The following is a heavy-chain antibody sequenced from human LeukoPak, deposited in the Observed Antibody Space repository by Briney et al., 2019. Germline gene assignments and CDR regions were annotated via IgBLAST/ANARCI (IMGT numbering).Heavy chain of an antibody. CDR1: GFTFSSYA. CDR2: ISDSGDST. D-gene: IGHD5-18*01. V-gene: IGHV3-23*01. Sequence: GGSLRLSCAASGFTFSSYAMSWVRQAPGKGLEWVSVISDSGDSTFYADSVKGRFTISRDNSKNTLFLQMNSLRAEDTAVYYCAKGRFVRIQLYDSWGQGTLVTVSS. CDR3: AKGRFVRIQLYDS. J-gene: IGHJ4*02.